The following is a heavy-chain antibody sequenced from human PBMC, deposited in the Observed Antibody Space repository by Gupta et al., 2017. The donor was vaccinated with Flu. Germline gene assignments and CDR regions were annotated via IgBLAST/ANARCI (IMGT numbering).Heavy chain of an antibody. V-gene: IGHV3-30*18. CDR3: AKDVRKAAVYYFDY. CDR2: IATDGRDY. Sequence: QVQLVESGGGVVQPGRSLSLYCAASGFPFSLHPILWVRQAPGKGLEWVAVIATDGRDYYYADSVKGRFTISRDNSKNSLYLQMNSLRAEDTAVYYCAKDVRKAAVYYFDYWGPGTLITVSS. J-gene: IGHJ4*02. D-gene: IGHD6-25*01. CDR1: GFPFSLHP.